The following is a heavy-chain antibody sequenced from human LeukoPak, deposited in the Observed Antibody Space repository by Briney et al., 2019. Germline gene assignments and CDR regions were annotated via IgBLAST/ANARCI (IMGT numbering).Heavy chain of an antibody. CDR3: ATLHSSGYDYSDY. D-gene: IGHD3-22*01. CDR1: GGSISSYY. Sequence: SETLSLTCTVSGGSISSYYWSWVRQPPGKGLEWIGYIYYSGSTDYNPSLKSRVTMSVDTSKNQFSLKLSSVTAADTAVYYCATLHSSGYDYSDYWGQGILVTVSS. J-gene: IGHJ4*02. CDR2: IYYSGST. V-gene: IGHV4-59*08.